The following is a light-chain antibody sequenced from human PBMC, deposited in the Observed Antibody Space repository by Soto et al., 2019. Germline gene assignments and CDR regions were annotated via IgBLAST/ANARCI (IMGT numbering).Light chain of an antibody. V-gene: IGKV3-11*01. J-gene: IGKJ3*01. CDR2: DAS. CDR1: QSVSSY. Sequence: EIVLTQSPATLSLSPGERATLSCRASQSVSSYLAWYQQKPGQAPRLLIYDASNRATGIPARFSGSGSGTDFPLIISSLEPEDFAVYYCRQRSNWPLTFGPGTKVDIK. CDR3: RQRSNWPLT.